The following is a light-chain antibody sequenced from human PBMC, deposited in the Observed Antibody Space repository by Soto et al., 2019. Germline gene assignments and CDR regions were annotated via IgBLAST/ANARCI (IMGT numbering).Light chain of an antibody. CDR3: QQYNNWPWT. J-gene: IGKJ1*01. CDR1: QSISGT. V-gene: IGKV3-15*01. CDR2: GAS. Sequence: MTLSPDRLPGPQGARATLSGRASQSISGTLAWYQQKPGQAPRLLIYGASTRATGFPARFSGSGSGTDFTLTISSLQSEDFAVYYCQQYNNWPWTFGQGTKVDIK.